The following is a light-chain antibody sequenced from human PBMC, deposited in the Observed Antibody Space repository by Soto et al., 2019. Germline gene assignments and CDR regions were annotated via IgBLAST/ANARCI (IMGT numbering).Light chain of an antibody. CDR3: QSSDSRLSGSDV. CDR1: SSNIGAGYH. Sequence: QSVLTQPPSVSGAPGQRVTTSCTGSSSNIGAGYHVHWYQQLPGAAPKLLIFGDSNRPSGVPDRFSGSKSGTSASLAITGLQADDEADYYCQSSDSRLSGSDVFGTGTKLTVL. CDR2: GDS. V-gene: IGLV1-40*01. J-gene: IGLJ1*01.